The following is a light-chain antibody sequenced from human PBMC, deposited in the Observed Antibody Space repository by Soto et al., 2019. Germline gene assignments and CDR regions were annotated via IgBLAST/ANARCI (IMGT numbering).Light chain of an antibody. CDR2: ATS. CDR3: QQSYSTPVT. CDR1: QSISSW. J-gene: IGKJ1*01. Sequence: DIQMTQSPSSLSASVGDRVTITCRASQSISSWLAWYQQKPEKAPKPLIYATSSLQSGVPSRFSGSGSGTDFTLTISSLQPEDFATYYCQQSYSTPVTFGQGTKVDIK. V-gene: IGKV1-39*01.